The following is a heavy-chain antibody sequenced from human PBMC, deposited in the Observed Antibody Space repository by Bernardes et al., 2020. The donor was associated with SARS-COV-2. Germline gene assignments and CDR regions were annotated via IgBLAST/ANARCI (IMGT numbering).Heavy chain of an antibody. D-gene: IGHD2-15*01. V-gene: IGHV3-74*01. CDR1: GFIFSRYW. J-gene: IGHJ4*02. CDR2: IKGDGSST. CDR3: ARDDYGGNLDY. Sequence: GGSLRLSCAASGFIFSRYWMHWVRQAPGKGLVWVSRIKGDGSSTSYAGSVKGRFTISRDNAKNTLYLQMNSLRAEDTAVYYCARDDYGGNLDYWGQGSLVTVSS.